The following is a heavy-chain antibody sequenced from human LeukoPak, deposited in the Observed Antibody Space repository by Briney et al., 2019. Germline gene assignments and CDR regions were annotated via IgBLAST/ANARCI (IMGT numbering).Heavy chain of an antibody. D-gene: IGHD3-10*01. CDR3: VKVAKYYYGSETYYFFEH. Sequence: GGSLRLSCAASGFTFTTYWMSWVRQLPGKGLEWVANINQDGTKKYYVDSVKGRFTISRDNAKNSLDLQMNSLRVEDTGIYYCVKVAKYYYGSETYYFFEHWGQGTPVTASS. J-gene: IGHJ4*02. CDR2: INQDGTKK. V-gene: IGHV3-7*01. CDR1: GFTFTTYW.